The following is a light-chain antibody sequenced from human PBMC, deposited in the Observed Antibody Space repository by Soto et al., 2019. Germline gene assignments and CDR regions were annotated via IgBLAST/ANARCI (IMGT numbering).Light chain of an antibody. CDR2: WAS. V-gene: IGKV4-1*01. CDR3: QQYLKSPLS. Sequence: DIVMTQSPDSLTVSLGERAAINCKSSRTVFYASANKNYLALYQQKTGQPPKLLISWASVRESGVPDRFSGGGSGTNFTLTISSLQAEDVAVYYCQQYLKSPLSFGGGTRVEI. J-gene: IGKJ4*01. CDR1: RTVFYASANKNY.